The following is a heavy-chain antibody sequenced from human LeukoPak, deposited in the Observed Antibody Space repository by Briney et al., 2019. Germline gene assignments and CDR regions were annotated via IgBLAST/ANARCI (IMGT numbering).Heavy chain of an antibody. Sequence: PGGSLRLSCAASGFTFSDYYMSWIRQAPGKGLEWVSYISRSSNYTNYADAVRGRFTISRDNSKNTLYLQMNSLRAEDTAVYYCAKGPDSSGYGYYYGMVVWGQGTTVTVSS. V-gene: IGHV3-11*05. CDR3: AKGPDSSGYGYYYGMVV. CDR1: GFTFSDYY. D-gene: IGHD3-22*01. CDR2: ISRSSNYT. J-gene: IGHJ6*02.